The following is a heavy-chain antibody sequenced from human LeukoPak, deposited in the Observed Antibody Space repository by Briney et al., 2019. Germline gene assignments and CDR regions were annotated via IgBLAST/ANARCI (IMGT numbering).Heavy chain of an antibody. CDR1: GFTFSSYS. V-gene: IGHV3-21*01. Sequence: GGSLRLSCAASGFTFSSYSIHWVRQTPGKGLEWVSSISSTSSYIYYADSVKGRFTISRDNAKHTVYLQMKSLRAEDTAVYYCARDWAGSSYDYWGQGTLVTVSS. CDR3: ARDWAGSSYDY. CDR2: ISSTSSYI. D-gene: IGHD3-10*01. J-gene: IGHJ4*02.